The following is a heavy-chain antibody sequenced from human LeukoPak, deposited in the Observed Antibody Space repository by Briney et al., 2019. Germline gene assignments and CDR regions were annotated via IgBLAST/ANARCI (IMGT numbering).Heavy chain of an antibody. CDR1: GFTFSTYS. CDR3: ARTYCTGGNCYPGIDY. V-gene: IGHV3-48*04. D-gene: IGHD2-15*01. Sequence: GGSLRLSCAASGFTFSTYSMSWVRQAPGKGLEWVSYISSSGSGSVIYYAESVKGRFTISRDNAKNSLYLQMNSLTAEDTAVYYCARTYCTGGNCYPGIDYWGQGTLVTVSS. CDR2: ISSSGSGSVI. J-gene: IGHJ4*02.